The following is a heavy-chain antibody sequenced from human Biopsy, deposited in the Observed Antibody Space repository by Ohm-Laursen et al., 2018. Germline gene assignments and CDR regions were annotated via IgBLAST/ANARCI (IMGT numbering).Heavy chain of an antibody. CDR3: ARTPGKAVAGRFLDL. J-gene: IGHJ2*01. CDR1: GGSTNDYF. V-gene: IGHV4-4*07. D-gene: IGHD6-19*01. Sequence: GTLSLTCCVSGGSTNDYFWSWIRQPAGETLEWIGRIYSSGGSSYNPPLKSRISMSMDTSNNQFSLTLTSVTAADTAVYYCARTPGKAVAGRFLDLWGRGTLVTVSS. CDR2: IYSSGGS.